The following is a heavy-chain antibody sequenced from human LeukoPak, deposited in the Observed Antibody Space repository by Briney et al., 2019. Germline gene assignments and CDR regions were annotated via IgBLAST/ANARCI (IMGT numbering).Heavy chain of an antibody. D-gene: IGHD3-10*01. J-gene: IGHJ4*02. V-gene: IGHV3-23*01. Sequence: GGSPRLSCAASGFTFDDYAMHWVRQAPGKGLEWVSAISGSGGSTYYADSVKGRFTISRDNSKNTLYLQMNSLRAEDTAVYYCAKTQSGGESYWGQGTLVTVSS. CDR2: ISGSGGST. CDR3: AKTQSGGESY. CDR1: GFTFDDYA.